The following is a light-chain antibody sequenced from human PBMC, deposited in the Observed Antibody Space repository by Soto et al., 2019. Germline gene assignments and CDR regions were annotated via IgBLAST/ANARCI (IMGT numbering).Light chain of an antibody. CDR1: QSVSRD. J-gene: IGKJ4*01. Sequence: EIVMTQSPATLSVSPGERATLSCRASQSVSRDLGWYQQKPGQAPRLLIYGASTRATGVPARFSGSGSRTEFTLTISSLQSEDFAIYYCQQSNNWPLTFGGGTKVEIK. CDR3: QQSNNWPLT. V-gene: IGKV3-15*01. CDR2: GAS.